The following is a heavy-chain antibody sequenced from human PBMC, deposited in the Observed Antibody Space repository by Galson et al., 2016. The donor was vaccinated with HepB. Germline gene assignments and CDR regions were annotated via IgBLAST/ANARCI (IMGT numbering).Heavy chain of an antibody. V-gene: IGHV4-31*03. CDR1: GGSIRSSSDY. CDR2: IYYSGST. D-gene: IGHD6-6*01. J-gene: IGHJ5*02. CDR3: ARGGAARGVGWFDP. Sequence: TLSLTCTVSGGSIRSSSDYWSWIRQHPGKGLEWIGNIYYSGSTYYNPSLKSRVAISEDTSKNQFSLKRNSVTAADPAVFYCARGGAARGVGWFDPWGQGTLVTVSS.